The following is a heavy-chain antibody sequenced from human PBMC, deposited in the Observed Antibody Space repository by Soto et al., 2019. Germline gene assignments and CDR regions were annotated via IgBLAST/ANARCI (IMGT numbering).Heavy chain of an antibody. J-gene: IGHJ4*02. D-gene: IGHD3-9*01. V-gene: IGHV4-31*03. Sequence: QVQLQESGPGLLKPSQTLSLTCTVSAASISSGDYYWTWIRQHPEKGLEWIGYVSFSGIPHHNPSPESRATLSIDTSEFQVSLKLSSVTAADTAIYYCASGIRYFDYWGQGILVTVSS. CDR1: AASISSGDYY. CDR2: VSFSGIP. CDR3: ASGIRYFDY.